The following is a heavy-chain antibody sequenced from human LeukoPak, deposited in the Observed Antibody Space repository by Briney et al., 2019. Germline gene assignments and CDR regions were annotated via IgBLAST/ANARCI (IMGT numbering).Heavy chain of an antibody. CDR2: LYPDESNA. V-gene: IGHV5-51*01. Sequence: GESLRISCQASGFRFTGYCIGWVRQVPGKGLEWMGILYPDESNAIYSPSFQGQVTMSVDKSIDTAYLQWSSLKASDTAMYYCAGGHDYGDYVNAFHLWGQGTMVSVSS. CDR1: GFRFTGYC. J-gene: IGHJ3*01. D-gene: IGHD4-17*01. CDR3: AGGHDYGDYVNAFHL.